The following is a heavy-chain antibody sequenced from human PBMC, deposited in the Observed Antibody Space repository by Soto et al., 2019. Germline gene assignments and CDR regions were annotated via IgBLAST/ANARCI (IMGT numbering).Heavy chain of an antibody. J-gene: IGHJ5*02. V-gene: IGHV3-9*01. CDR1: GLNFDDYA. D-gene: IGHD6-6*01. CDR3: AKDRKLVNSAGWPDP. CDR2: ISWNSETV. Sequence: GGSLRLSCVASGLNFDDYAMHWVRQAPGKGLEWVSGISWNSETVGYADSVNGRFTISRDNAKNSVFLQMNSLRIDDTAFYYCAKDRKLVNSAGWPDPWGQGNLVTVSS.